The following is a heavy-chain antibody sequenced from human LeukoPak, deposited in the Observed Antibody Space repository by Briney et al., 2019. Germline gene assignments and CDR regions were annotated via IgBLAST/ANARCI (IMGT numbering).Heavy chain of an antibody. CDR3: ARARGGTSLDY. Sequence: PGGSLRLSCAASGFTFSNYVLHWVRQAPGKGPEWVAVISYDGSNKYYADSVKGRFTFSRDNSKNTLYLQMNSLRTEDTAVYYCARARGGTSLDYWGQGTLVTVSS. CDR2: ISYDGSNK. D-gene: IGHD3-10*01. J-gene: IGHJ4*02. CDR1: GFTFSNYV. V-gene: IGHV3-30-3*01.